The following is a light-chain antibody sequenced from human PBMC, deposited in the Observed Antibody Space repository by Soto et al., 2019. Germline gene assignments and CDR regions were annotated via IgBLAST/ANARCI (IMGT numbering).Light chain of an antibody. Sequence: QLVLTQSPSASASLGASVKLTCTLSSGHSSYAIAWHQQQPEKGPRYLMKLSIDGSHSKGDGIPDRFSGSSSGAERYLTISSLQSEDEADYYCQTWDTGARVVFGGGTQLTVL. J-gene: IGLJ2*01. CDR1: SGHSSYA. V-gene: IGLV4-69*01. CDR2: LSIDGSH. CDR3: QTWDTGARVV.